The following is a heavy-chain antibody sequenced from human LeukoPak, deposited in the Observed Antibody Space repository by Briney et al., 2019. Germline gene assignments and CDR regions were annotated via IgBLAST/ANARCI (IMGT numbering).Heavy chain of an antibody. CDR1: GFTFSSYS. J-gene: IGHJ4*02. CDR3: ARDISASYYDSSGYYPFDY. D-gene: IGHD3-22*01. Sequence: PGGSLRLSCAASGFTFSSYSMNWVRQAPGKGLEWVSSISSSSSYIYYADSVKGRFTISRDKAKNSLYLQMNSLRAEDTAVYYCARDISASYYDSSGYYPFDYWGQGTLVTVSS. V-gene: IGHV3-21*01. CDR2: ISSSSSYI.